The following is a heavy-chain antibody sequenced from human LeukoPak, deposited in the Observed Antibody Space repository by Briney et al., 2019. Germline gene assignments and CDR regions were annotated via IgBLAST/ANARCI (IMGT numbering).Heavy chain of an antibody. V-gene: IGHV3-23*01. CDR3: ARGVPKTSYYYYYMDV. Sequence: GGSLRLSRAASGFSFSRYAMTWVRQAAGKRLEWVSVISGGGDRVDYAESVKGRFTISRENSRNTLYLQMNRLRAEDTAVYYCARGVPKTSYYYYYMDVWGKGTTVTVSS. J-gene: IGHJ6*03. D-gene: IGHD4-11*01. CDR1: GFSFSRYA. CDR2: ISGGGDRV.